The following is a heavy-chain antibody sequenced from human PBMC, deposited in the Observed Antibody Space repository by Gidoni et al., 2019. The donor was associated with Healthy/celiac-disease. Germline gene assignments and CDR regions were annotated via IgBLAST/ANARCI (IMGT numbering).Heavy chain of an antibody. CDR1: GFTVSSNY. D-gene: IGHD5-18*01. J-gene: IGHJ6*03. CDR2: IYSGGST. Sequence: EVQLVESGGGLIQPGGSLRLSCAASGFTVSSNYMSWVRQAPGKGLEWVSVIYSGGSTYYADSVKGRFTISRDNSKNTLYLQMNSLRAEDTAVYYCARGRSYGYYYYYMDVWGKGTTVTVSS. CDR3: ARGRSYGYYYYYMDV. V-gene: IGHV3-53*01.